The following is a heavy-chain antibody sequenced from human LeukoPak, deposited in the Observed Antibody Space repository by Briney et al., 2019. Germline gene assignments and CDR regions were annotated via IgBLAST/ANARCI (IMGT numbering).Heavy chain of an antibody. V-gene: IGHV4-30-4*01. CDR2: IHYSGST. CDR1: GDSISSDEYF. D-gene: IGHD5-24*01. Sequence: SQTLSLTCTVSGDSISSDEYFWNWIRQPPGEGLEWIGYIHYSGSTYNKPSLKSRVFMSVDTSKNQVSLKLNSVTAADTAVYYSARSFPRWPYYFDSWGQGTLVTVSS. J-gene: IGHJ4*02. CDR3: ARSFPRWPYYFDS.